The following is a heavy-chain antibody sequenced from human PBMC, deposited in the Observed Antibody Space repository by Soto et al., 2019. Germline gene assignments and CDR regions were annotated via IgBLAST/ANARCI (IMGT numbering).Heavy chain of an antibody. CDR1: GGSISSGGYY. Sequence: PSETLSLTCTVSGGSISSGGYYWSWIRQHPGKGLEWIGYIYYSGSTYYNPSLKSRVTISVDTSKNQFSLKLSSVTAADTAVYYWARLRTMIGSLHLDYWGKGTLVTVSS. CDR2: IYYSGST. CDR3: ARLRTMIGSLHLDY. V-gene: IGHV4-31*03. J-gene: IGHJ4*02. D-gene: IGHD3-22*01.